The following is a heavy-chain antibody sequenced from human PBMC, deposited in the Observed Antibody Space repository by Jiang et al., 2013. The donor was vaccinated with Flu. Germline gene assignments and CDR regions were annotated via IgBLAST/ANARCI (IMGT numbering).Heavy chain of an antibody. V-gene: IGHV3-23*01. Sequence: WVRRASRKGGWSGSLSITHSGGSAYYADAVKGRFTISRDYSKNTVFLQMKSLKPDDTAVYYCTKDRIRGIVGAGSFDYWGQGTLVTVSS. D-gene: IGHD1-26*01. CDR2: ITHSGGSA. J-gene: IGHJ4*02. CDR3: TKDRIRGIVGAGSFDY.